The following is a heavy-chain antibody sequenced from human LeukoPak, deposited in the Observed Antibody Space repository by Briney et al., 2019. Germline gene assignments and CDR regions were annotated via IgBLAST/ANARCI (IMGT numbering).Heavy chain of an antibody. CDR1: GGTFSSYA. CDR3: ARGWDYDSGGRPTAYVY. CDR2: IIPIFGTA. J-gene: IGHJ4*02. D-gene: IGHD3-22*01. Sequence: SVKVSCKASGGTFSSYAISWVRQAPGQGLEWMGGIIPIFGTANYAQKFQGRVTTTADESTSTAYMELSSLRSEDTAVYYCARGWDYDSGGRPTAYVYWGQGTLVSVSS. V-gene: IGHV1-69*01.